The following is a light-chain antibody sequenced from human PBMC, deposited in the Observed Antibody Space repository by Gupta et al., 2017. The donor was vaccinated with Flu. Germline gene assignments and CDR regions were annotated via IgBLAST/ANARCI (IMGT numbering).Light chain of an antibody. CDR1: QSITNL. CDR2: RAS. J-gene: IGKJ1*01. V-gene: IGKV1-5*03. Sequence: DIQMTQTPSTLSASVGDTVTIACRASQSITNLAWYQHKPGKAPKLLVYRASSLETGVPSRFSGSGSGTDFTLTISSLQPDDFATYYCHQYDTYPRTFGQGTKVDVK. CDR3: HQYDTYPRT.